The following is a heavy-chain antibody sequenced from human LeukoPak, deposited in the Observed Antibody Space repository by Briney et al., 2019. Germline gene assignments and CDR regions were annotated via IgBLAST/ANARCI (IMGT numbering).Heavy chain of an antibody. CDR3: ARDRGYSYVS. CDR2: INHSGST. J-gene: IGHJ3*01. CDR1: GGSFSGYY. Sequence: SETLSLTCAVYGGSFSGYYWSWIRQPPGKGLEWIGEINHSGSTNYNPSLKSRVTISVDTSKNQFSLKLSSVTAADTAVYYCARDRGYSYVSWGPGTMVTVSS. V-gene: IGHV4-34*01. D-gene: IGHD5-18*01.